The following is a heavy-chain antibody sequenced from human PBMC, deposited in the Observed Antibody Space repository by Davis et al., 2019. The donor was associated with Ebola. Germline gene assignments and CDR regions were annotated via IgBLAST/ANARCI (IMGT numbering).Heavy chain of an antibody. V-gene: IGHV5-51*01. D-gene: IGHD6-19*01. CDR2: IYPGDSDT. CDR1: GYSFTSYW. CDR3: ARFSFGAVAGTPTDY. Sequence: GESLKISCKGSGYSFTSYWIGWVRQLPGKGLEWMGIIYPGDSDTRYSPSFQGQVTISADKSISTAYLQWSSLKASDTAMYYCARFSFGAVAGTPTDYWGQGTLVTVSS. J-gene: IGHJ4*02.